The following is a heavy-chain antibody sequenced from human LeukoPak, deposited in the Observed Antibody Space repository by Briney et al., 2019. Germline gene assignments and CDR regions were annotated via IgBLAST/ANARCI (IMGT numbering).Heavy chain of an antibody. V-gene: IGHV1-24*01. Sequence: ASVKVSCKVSGYTLTELSMHWVRQAPGKGLEWMGGFDPEDGETIYAQKFQGRVTMTEDTSTDTAYMELSSLRSEDTAVYYCATLGYCSSTSCMGHYYYYMDVWGKGTTVTVSS. J-gene: IGHJ6*03. CDR1: GYTLTELS. CDR2: FDPEDGET. CDR3: ATLGYCSSTSCMGHYYYYMDV. D-gene: IGHD2-2*01.